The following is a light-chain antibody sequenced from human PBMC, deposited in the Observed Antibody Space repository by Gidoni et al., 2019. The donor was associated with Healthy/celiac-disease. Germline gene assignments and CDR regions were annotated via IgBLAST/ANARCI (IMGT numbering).Light chain of an antibody. Sequence: EIVMTQSPATLSVSPGARATLSCRASQSVSSNLAWYQQKPGQAPRLLIYGAATRATCIPARFSGGGSGTEFTLTISSLQSEDFAVYYCQQYNNWPRTFGQGTKVEIK. CDR2: GAA. V-gene: IGKV3-15*01. CDR1: QSVSSN. J-gene: IGKJ1*01. CDR3: QQYNNWPRT.